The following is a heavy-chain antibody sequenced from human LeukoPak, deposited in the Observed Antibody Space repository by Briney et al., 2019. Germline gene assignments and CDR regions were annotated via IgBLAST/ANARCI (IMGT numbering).Heavy chain of an antibody. J-gene: IGHJ3*02. Sequence: GGSLRLSCAASGFTFSSYSMNWVRQAPGKGLEWVSSISSSSSYIYYADSVKGRFTISRDNAKNSLYLQMNSLRAEDTAVYYCAREALGSRVEATDAFDIWGQGTMVTVCS. CDR2: ISSSSSYI. D-gene: IGHD1-26*01. V-gene: IGHV3-21*01. CDR1: GFTFSSYS. CDR3: AREALGSRVEATDAFDI.